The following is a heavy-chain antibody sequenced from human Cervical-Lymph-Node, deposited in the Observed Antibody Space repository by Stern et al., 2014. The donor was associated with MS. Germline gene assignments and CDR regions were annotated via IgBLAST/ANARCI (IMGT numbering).Heavy chain of an antibody. CDR1: GYIFPSYD. CDR2: MNTNSGDT. J-gene: IGHJ3*02. D-gene: IGHD3-16*01. Sequence: QLVQSGAEVKKPGASVKVSCKASGYIFPSYDINWVRQAPGQGLEWMGWMNTNSGDTGYAQNFQDRVTMTRNTSISTVYMELSSLKSEDTAVYYCARDRGRWLHSVSLDIWGQGTMVIVSS. CDR3: ARDRGRWLHSVSLDI. V-gene: IGHV1-8*01.